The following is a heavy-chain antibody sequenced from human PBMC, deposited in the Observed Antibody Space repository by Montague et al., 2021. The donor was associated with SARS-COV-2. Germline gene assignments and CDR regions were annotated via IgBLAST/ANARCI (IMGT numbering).Heavy chain of an antibody. Sequence: CAISGDSVSSNIAAWNWFRQSPSRGLEWLGRTKYTSTRYETYAVSVQSRITITADTSKNQFSLHLNSVTPEDTAVYYCARDLYWAFDAWGLGTTVTVSA. CDR1: GDSVSSNIAA. D-gene: IGHD2-8*02. CDR3: ARDLYWAFDA. CDR2: TKYTSTRYE. J-gene: IGHJ3*01. V-gene: IGHV6-1*01.